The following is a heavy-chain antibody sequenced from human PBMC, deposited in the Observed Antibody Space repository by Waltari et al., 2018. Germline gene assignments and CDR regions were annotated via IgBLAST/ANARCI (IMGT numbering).Heavy chain of an antibody. V-gene: IGHV3-33*01. CDR2: IWYDGSNK. J-gene: IGHJ4*02. CDR3: TRATLYDSSGYSY. D-gene: IGHD3-22*01. Sequence: QVQLVESGGGVVQPGRSLRLSCAASGFTFSSYGMNWVRQAPGKGLEWVAVIWYDGSNKYYADSVKGRFTISRDNSKNTLYLQMNSLRAEDTAVYYCTRATLYDSSGYSYWGQGTLVTVSS. CDR1: GFTFSSYG.